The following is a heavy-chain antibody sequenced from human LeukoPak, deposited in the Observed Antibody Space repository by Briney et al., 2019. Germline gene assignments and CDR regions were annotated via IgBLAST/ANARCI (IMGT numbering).Heavy chain of an antibody. CDR1: GGSISSYY. J-gene: IGHJ4*02. D-gene: IGHD1-26*01. Sequence: SETLSLTCTVSGGSISSYYWSWIRQPPGKGLEWIGYIYYSGSTNYNPSLKRRVTISVDTSKNQVSLKLSSVTAADTAVYYCARGRGSQGYWGQGTLVTVSS. CDR3: ARGRGSQGY. V-gene: IGHV4-59*13. CDR2: IYYSGST.